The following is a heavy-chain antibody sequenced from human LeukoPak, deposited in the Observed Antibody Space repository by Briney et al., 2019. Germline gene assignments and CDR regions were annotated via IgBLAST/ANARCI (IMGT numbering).Heavy chain of an antibody. D-gene: IGHD5-24*01. Sequence: SETLSLTCTVSGYSISSGYCWGWIRKPPGKGLEWIGSVYHTGNTFYNPSLKSRVTISGDTSKNQFSLKLSSVTAADTAVYYCARAQGSGDGYNSVDYWGQGTLVTVSS. CDR1: GYSISSGYC. CDR2: VYHTGNT. CDR3: ARAQGSGDGYNSVDY. V-gene: IGHV4-38-2*02. J-gene: IGHJ4*02.